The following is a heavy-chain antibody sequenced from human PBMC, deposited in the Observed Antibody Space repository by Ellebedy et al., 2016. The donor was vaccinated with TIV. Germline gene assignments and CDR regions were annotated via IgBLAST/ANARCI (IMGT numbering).Heavy chain of an antibody. V-gene: IGHV3-7*01. CDR2: IKQDGSEK. CDR1: GFTFSSYW. Sequence: GESLKISXAASGFTFSSYWMSWVRQAPGKGLEWVANIKQDGSEKYYVDSVKGRFTISRDNAKNSLYLQMNSLRAEDTAVYYCARDGTTMIVVAEDWFDPWGQGTLVTVSS. J-gene: IGHJ5*02. D-gene: IGHD3-22*01. CDR3: ARDGTTMIVVAEDWFDP.